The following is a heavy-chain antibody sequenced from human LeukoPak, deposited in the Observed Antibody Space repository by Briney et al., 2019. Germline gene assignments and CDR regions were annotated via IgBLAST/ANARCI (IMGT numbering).Heavy chain of an antibody. CDR1: GFTFGDYA. D-gene: IGHD5-12*01. Sequence: GGSLRLFCTASGFTFGDYAMSWVRQAPGKGLEWVGFIRSKAYGGTTEYAASVKGRFTISRDDSKSIAYLQMNSLKTEDTAVYYCTRSGYSGYDRPRAWGQGTLVTVSS. V-gene: IGHV3-49*04. CDR3: TRSGYSGYDRPRA. CDR2: IRSKAYGGTT. J-gene: IGHJ5*02.